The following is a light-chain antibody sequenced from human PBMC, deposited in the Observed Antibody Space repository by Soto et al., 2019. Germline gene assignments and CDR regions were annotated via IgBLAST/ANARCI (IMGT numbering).Light chain of an antibody. V-gene: IGKV1-5*03. J-gene: IGKJ1*01. Sequence: DIPMTQSPSTLSASVGDRVTITCRASQTINSWLAWYQQKPGKAPKVLIYKASNLKSGVPSRFSGSGSGTEYTLTISSLQPDDFAIYYCQEYHSPSWTFGQGTQVEIK. CDR2: KAS. CDR1: QTINSW. CDR3: QEYHSPSWT.